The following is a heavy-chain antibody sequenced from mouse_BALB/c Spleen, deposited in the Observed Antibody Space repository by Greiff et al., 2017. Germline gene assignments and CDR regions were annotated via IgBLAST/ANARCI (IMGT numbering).Heavy chain of an antibody. CDR1: GYSFTSYW. CDR3: TREDYYGSSHWYFDV. CDR2: IYPGNSDT. V-gene: IGHV1-5*01. J-gene: IGHJ1*01. D-gene: IGHD1-1*01. Sequence: EVQLQQSGTVLARPGASVKMSCKASGYSFTSYWMHWVKQRPGQGLEWIGAIYPGNSDTSYNQKFKGKAKLTAVTSASTAYMELSSLTNEDSAVYYCTREDYYGSSHWYFDVWGAGTTVTVPS.